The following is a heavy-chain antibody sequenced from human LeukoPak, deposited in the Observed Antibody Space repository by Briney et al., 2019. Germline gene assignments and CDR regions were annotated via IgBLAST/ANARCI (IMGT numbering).Heavy chain of an antibody. J-gene: IGHJ4*02. CDR2: IIPSGHTT. V-gene: IGHV3-23*01. CDR1: GFTFSHYS. D-gene: IGHD5-24*01. CDR3: AKDDRWLQFCC. Sequence: GSLRLSCAASGFTFSHYSMNWVRQAPGKGLEWVSGIIPSGHTTYYADSVRGRFTISRDNSRNTLYLQMNSLRAEDTAVYYCAKDDRWLQFCCWGQGTLVTVSA.